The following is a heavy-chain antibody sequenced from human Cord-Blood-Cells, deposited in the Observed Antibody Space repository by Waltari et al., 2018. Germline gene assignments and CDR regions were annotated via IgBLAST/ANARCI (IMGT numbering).Heavy chain of an antibody. Sequence: QVQLVESGGGVVQPGRSLRLSCAGSGLPFSASGMPWVRQAPGKGLEWVAVIWYDGSNKYYADSVKGRFTISRDNSKNTLYLQMNSLRAEDTAVYYCARSGGEAAAYYYYYMDVWGKGTTVTVSS. J-gene: IGHJ6*03. CDR1: GLPFSASG. D-gene: IGHD3-10*01. CDR3: ARSGGEAAAYYYYYMDV. V-gene: IGHV3-33*01. CDR2: IWYDGSNK.